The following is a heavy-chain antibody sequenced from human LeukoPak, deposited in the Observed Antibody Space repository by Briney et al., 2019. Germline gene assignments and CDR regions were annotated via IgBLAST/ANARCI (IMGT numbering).Heavy chain of an antibody. J-gene: IGHJ3*01. CDR2: IYYSGGT. Sequence: SETLSLTCTVSGGSVSSGSYYWSWIRQPPGKGLEWIGYIYYSGGTNYNPSLKSRVTISVDTSKNQFSLKLSSVTAADTAVYYCARDKDAFDFWGQGTMVTVSS. CDR3: ARDKDAFDF. V-gene: IGHV4-61*01. CDR1: GGSVSSGSYY.